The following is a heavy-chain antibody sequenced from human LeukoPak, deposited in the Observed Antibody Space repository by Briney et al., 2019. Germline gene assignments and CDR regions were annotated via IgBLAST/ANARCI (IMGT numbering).Heavy chain of an antibody. CDR3: ARAEGGYFDY. CDR1: GFTFSSYA. CDR2: ISGGGDTT. Sequence: GGSLRLSCAASGFTFSSYAMSWVRQAPGKGLDWVSAISGGGDTTYYADSVKGRFTISRDNSKDTLYLQMNSLRAEDTAVYYCARAEGGYFDYWGQGTLVTVSS. J-gene: IGHJ4*02. V-gene: IGHV3-23*01.